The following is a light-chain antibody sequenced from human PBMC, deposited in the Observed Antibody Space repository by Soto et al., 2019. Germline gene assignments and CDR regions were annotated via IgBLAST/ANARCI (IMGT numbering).Light chain of an antibody. CDR2: AAS. V-gene: IGKV3-20*01. J-gene: IGKJ5*01. Sequence: EVVLTQSPGTLSLSPGETATLSCRASQTISTNYLAWYQQKPGQAPRLLLYAASNRLTGIPDRFSDSGSGTDFTLTISRLEPEDFALSYCQQYGRTFGQGTRLEIK. CDR3: QQYGRT. CDR1: QTISTNY.